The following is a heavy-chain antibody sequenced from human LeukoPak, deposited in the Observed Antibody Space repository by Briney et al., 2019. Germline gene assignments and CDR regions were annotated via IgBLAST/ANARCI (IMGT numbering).Heavy chain of an antibody. CDR1: GYTFTSYD. CDR3: ARGIGYDREYYFDY. D-gene: IGHD5-12*01. Sequence: GASVKISCKASGYTFTSYDINWVRQATGQGLEWMGWMNPNSGNTGYAQKFQGRVTITRNTSISTAYMELSSLRSDDTAVYYCARGIGYDREYYFDYWGQGTLVTVSS. J-gene: IGHJ4*02. V-gene: IGHV1-8*03. CDR2: MNPNSGNT.